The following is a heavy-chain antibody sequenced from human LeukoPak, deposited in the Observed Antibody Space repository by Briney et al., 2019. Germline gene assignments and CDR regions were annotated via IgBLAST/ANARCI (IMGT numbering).Heavy chain of an antibody. Sequence: GSLRLSCAASGFTFSSYGMHWVRQAPGKGLEWVAVRSYDGSNKYYADYVKGRFTISRDNSKNTLYLQMNSLRAEDTAVYYCAKEKSKGKVHGDYGGRTHTYYYGMDVWGQGTTVTVSS. D-gene: IGHD4-23*01. J-gene: IGHJ6*02. CDR3: AKEKSKGKVHGDYGGRTHTYYYGMDV. CDR2: RSYDGSNK. CDR1: GFTFSSYG. V-gene: IGHV3-30*18.